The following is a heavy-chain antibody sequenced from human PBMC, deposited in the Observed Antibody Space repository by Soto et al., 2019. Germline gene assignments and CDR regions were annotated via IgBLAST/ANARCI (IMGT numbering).Heavy chain of an antibody. J-gene: IGHJ4*02. Sequence: QVQLQESGPGLVKPSETLSLTCTVSGGSISSYYWSWIRQPPGKGLEWFGYIYYSGSTNYNRSLKSRVTISVDTSNNQFSLKMGSVTAADTAVYYCACQSVTPYGSGSYFDYWGQGTLVTVSS. CDR2: IYYSGST. CDR1: GGSISSYY. D-gene: IGHD3-10*01. CDR3: ACQSVTPYGSGSYFDY. V-gene: IGHV4-59*08.